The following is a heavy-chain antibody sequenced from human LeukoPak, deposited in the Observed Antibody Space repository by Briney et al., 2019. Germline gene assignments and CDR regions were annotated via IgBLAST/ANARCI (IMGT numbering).Heavy chain of an antibody. D-gene: IGHD3-3*01. CDR1: GGSISSSSYY. J-gene: IGHJ5*02. Sequence: NPSETLSLTCTVSGGSISSSSYYWGWIRQPPGKGLEWIGSIYYSGSTYYNPSLKSRVTISVDTSKNQFSLKLSSVTAADTAVYYCAREVTVFWSGYSRWFDPWGQGTLVTVSS. CDR2: IYYSGST. CDR3: AREVTVFWSGYSRWFDP. V-gene: IGHV4-39*07.